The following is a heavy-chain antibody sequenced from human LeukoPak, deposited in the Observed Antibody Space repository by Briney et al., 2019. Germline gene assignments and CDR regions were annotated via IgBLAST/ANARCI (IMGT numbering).Heavy chain of an antibody. CDR1: GGSLSFYY. J-gene: IGHJ6*02. CDR2: VYTSGKS. Sequence: SETLSLTCNVSGGSLSFYYWSWIRQPAGKGLEWLGRVYTSGKSDYNPSLQSRVTMSLDTSKHQFSLKLASVTAADTAVYYCASASRSSYGLDIWGQGTTVTVSS. V-gene: IGHV4-4*07. CDR3: ASASRSSYGLDI. D-gene: IGHD1-26*01.